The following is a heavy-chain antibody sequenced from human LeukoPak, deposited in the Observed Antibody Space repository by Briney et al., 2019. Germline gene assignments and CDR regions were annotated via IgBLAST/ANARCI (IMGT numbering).Heavy chain of an antibody. Sequence: ASVKVSCKASGYTFTSYDINWVRQATGQGLEWMGWMNPNSGNTGYAQKFQGRVTMTRNTSISTAYMELSSLRSEDTAVYYCARDLRMWSMARGVIDYWGQGTLVTVSS. V-gene: IGHV1-8*01. CDR3: ARDLRMWSMARGVIDY. CDR1: GYTFTSYD. CDR2: MNPNSGNT. J-gene: IGHJ4*02. D-gene: IGHD3-10*01.